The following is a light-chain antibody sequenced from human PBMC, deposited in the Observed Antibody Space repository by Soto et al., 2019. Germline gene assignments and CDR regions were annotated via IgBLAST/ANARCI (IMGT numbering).Light chain of an antibody. J-gene: IGKJ1*01. Sequence: EIVLTQSPGPPSFSPGERATLSCRASQSVSSTSLAWYQQKPGQAPRLLIYGASSRATGIPDRFSGSGSGTDSTLTISRLEPEDFAVYYCQHFDTSPPWTFGQGTKVDIK. CDR3: QHFDTSPPWT. CDR2: GAS. CDR1: QSVSSTS. V-gene: IGKV3-20*01.